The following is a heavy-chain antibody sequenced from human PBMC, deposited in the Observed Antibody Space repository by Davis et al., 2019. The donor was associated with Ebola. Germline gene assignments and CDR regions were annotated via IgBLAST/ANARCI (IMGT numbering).Heavy chain of an antibody. J-gene: IGHJ6*02. CDR1: GGTFSSYA. D-gene: IGHD6-13*01. Sequence: SVKVSCKASGGTFSSYAISWVRQAPGQGLEWMGGIIPIFGTANYAQKFQGRVTITADKSTSTAYMELSSLRSEDTAVYYCASFSAAAGAKGYYYYGMDVWGQGTTVTVSS. CDR2: IIPIFGTA. CDR3: ASFSAAAGAKGYYYYGMDV. V-gene: IGHV1-69*06.